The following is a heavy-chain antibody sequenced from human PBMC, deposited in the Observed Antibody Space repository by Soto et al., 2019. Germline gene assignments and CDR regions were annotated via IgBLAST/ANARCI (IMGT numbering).Heavy chain of an antibody. CDR1: GGSVSSGSYY. V-gene: IGHV4-61*01. J-gene: IGHJ5*02. Sequence: GPGPPSETLSLTCTVSGGSVSSGSYYWSWIRQPPGKGLEWIGYIYYSGSTNYNPSLKSRVTISVDTSKNQFSLKLSSVTAADTAVYYCASGITGTANWLDPWGQGTLVTVSS. CDR3: ASGITGTANWLDP. D-gene: IGHD1-7*01. CDR2: IYYSGST.